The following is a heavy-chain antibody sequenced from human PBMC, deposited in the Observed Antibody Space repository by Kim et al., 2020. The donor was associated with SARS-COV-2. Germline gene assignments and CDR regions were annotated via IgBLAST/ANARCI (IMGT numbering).Heavy chain of an antibody. V-gene: IGHV4-4*02. CDR3: ARVRGRHRIAAAGRLFDY. CDR2: IYHSGST. D-gene: IGHD6-13*01. CDR1: GGSISSSNW. J-gene: IGHJ4*02. Sequence: SETLSLTCAVSGGSISSSNWWSWVRQPPGKGLEWIGEIYHSGSTNYNPSLKSRVTISVDKSKNQFSLKLSSVTAADTAVYYCARVRGRHRIAAAGRLFDYWGQGTLVTVSS.